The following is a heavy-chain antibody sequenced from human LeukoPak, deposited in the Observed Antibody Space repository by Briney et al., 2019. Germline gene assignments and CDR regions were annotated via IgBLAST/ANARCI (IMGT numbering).Heavy chain of an antibody. Sequence: KSGPTLVKPTQTLTLTCSFSGFSLSTSGGGVAWIRQPPGKALEWLALICWEDDKLYRPSLKNRLTITKDTSKSQVVLTMTNMDPVDTGTYYCAHRLGSGAFRWFDPWGQGILVTVCS. CDR1: GFSLSTSGGG. CDR2: ICWEDDK. J-gene: IGHJ5*02. V-gene: IGHV2-5*02. CDR3: AHRLGSGAFRWFDP. D-gene: IGHD3-3*02.